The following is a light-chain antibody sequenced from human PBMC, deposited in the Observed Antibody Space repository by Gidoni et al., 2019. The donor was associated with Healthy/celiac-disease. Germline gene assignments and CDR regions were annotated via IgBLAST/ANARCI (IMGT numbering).Light chain of an antibody. J-gene: IGKJ5*01. CDR3: QQYDNLPIT. Sequence: IQITQSPSPLSASVGDRVTITCQASQDISNYLNWYQQKPGKAPKLLIYDASNLETRVPSRFSGSGSGTDFTFTISSLQPEDIATYYCQQYDNLPITFGQGTRLEIK. CDR1: QDISNY. V-gene: IGKV1-33*01. CDR2: DAS.